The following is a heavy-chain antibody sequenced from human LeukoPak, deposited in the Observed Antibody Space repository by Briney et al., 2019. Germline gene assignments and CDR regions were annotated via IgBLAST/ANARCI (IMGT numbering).Heavy chain of an antibody. CDR1: GGTFISYA. J-gene: IGHJ5*02. CDR3: ARESFGVANDWFDP. CDR2: IIPIFGTA. V-gene: IGHV1-69*13. Sequence: ASVKVSCKASGGTFISYAISWVRQAPGQGLEWMGGIIPIFGTANYAQMIQGRVTITADESTSTAYMELSSLRSEDTAVYYCARESFGVANDWFDPWGQGTLVTVSS. D-gene: IGHD3-3*01.